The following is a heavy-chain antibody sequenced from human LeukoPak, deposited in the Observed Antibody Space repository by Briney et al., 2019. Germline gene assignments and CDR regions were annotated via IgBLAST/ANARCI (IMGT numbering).Heavy chain of an antibody. Sequence: SETLSLTCAVYGGSFSGYYWSWLRQPPGKGLEWIGEINHSGSTNYNPSLKSRVTISVDTSKNQFSLKLSSVTAADTAVYYCARGRYDFWSDIDAFDIWGQGTMVTVSS. CDR1: GGSFSGYY. D-gene: IGHD3-3*01. CDR2: INHSGST. J-gene: IGHJ3*02. CDR3: ARGRYDFWSDIDAFDI. V-gene: IGHV4-34*01.